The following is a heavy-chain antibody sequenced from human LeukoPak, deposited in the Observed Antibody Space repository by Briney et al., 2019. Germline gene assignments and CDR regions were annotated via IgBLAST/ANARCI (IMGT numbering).Heavy chain of an antibody. CDR1: GYIFTSYY. Sequence: ASVKVSCKASGYIFTSYYMHWVRQAPGQGLEWMGIINPSGGDTTYAQKFQGRLSMTRDMSTSTVYMELSSLRSEDTAVYYCARTDSSGYYLGDAFDIWGQGTMVTVSS. CDR3: ARTDSSGYYLGDAFDI. V-gene: IGHV1-46*01. CDR2: INPSGGDT. D-gene: IGHD3-22*01. J-gene: IGHJ3*02.